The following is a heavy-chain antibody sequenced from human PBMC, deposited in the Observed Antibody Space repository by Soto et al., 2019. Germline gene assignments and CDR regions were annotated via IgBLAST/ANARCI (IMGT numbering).Heavy chain of an antibody. V-gene: IGHV3-30-3*01. J-gene: IGHJ6*02. CDR3: ARASIAGIAAAGPDLHYYYGMDV. Sequence: GGSLRLSCASSGFTFDDYTMHCFRQAPGNGLDWFAVISYDGSNKYYADSVKGRFTISRDNSKNTLYLQMNSLRAEDTAVYYCARASIAGIAAAGPDLHYYYGMDVWGQGTTVTVSS. CDR1: GFTFDDYT. D-gene: IGHD6-13*01. CDR2: ISYDGSNK.